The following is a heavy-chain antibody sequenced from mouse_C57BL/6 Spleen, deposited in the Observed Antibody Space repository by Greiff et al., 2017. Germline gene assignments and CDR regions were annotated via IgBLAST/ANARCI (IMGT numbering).Heavy chain of an antibody. V-gene: IGHV5-6*01. J-gene: IGHJ3*01. Sequence: EVQLQESGGDLVKPGGSLKLSCAASGFTFSSYGMSWVRQTPDKRLEWVATISSGGSYTYYPDSVKGRFTISRDNAKNTLYLQMSSLKSEDTAMYYCARHEGGTGTFAYWGQGTLVTVSA. CDR1: GFTFSSYG. CDR3: ARHEGGTGTFAY. CDR2: ISSGGSYT. D-gene: IGHD4-1*01.